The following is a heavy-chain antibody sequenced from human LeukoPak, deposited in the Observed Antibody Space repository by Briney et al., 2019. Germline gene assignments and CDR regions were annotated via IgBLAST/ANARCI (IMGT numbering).Heavy chain of an antibody. V-gene: IGHV4-39*07. CDR3: ARDRGSYYGSGSYWYNWFDP. J-gene: IGHJ5*02. CDR2: VYYSGST. D-gene: IGHD3-10*01. Sequence: SETLSLTCTVSGGSISSSSYYWGWIRRPPGKGLEWIGSVYYSGSTYYNPSLKSRVTISVDTSKNQFSLKLSSVTAADTAVYYCARDRGSYYGSGSYWYNWFDPWGQGTLVTVSS. CDR1: GGSISSSSYY.